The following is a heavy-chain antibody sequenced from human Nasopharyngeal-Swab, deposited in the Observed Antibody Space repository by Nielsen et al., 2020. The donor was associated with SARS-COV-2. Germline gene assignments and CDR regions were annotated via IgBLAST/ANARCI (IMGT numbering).Heavy chain of an antibody. CDR1: GFTFSDYY. J-gene: IGHJ4*02. D-gene: IGHD3-22*01. CDR3: ARGQTYDSSGPDLSFDY. CDR2: TSSSGSTI. V-gene: IGHV3-11*01. Sequence: GESLKISCAASGFTFSDYYMSWIRQAPGKGLEWVSYTSSSGSTIYYADSVKGRFTISRDNAKNSLYLQMNSLRAEDTAVYYCARGQTYDSSGPDLSFDYWGQGTLVTVSS.